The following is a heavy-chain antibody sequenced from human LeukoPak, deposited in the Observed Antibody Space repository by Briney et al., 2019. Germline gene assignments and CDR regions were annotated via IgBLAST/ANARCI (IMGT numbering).Heavy chain of an antibody. CDR3: ARDLRVVPAAIDY. CDR2: ISSSSSYI. CDR1: GFTFSSYS. J-gene: IGHJ4*02. D-gene: IGHD2-2*01. Sequence: PGGSLRLXCAASGFTFSSYSMNWVRQAPGKGLEWVSSISSSSSYIYYADSVKGRFTISRDNAKNSLYLQMNSLRAEDTAVYYCARDLRVVPAAIDYWGQGTLVTVSS. V-gene: IGHV3-21*01.